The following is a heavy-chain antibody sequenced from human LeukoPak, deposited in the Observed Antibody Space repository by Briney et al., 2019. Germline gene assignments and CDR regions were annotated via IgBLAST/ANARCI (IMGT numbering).Heavy chain of an antibody. CDR1: GGSFSGYY. CDR3: ATVEGEGSSAYYFDY. J-gene: IGHJ4*02. V-gene: IGHV4-34*01. Sequence: SETLSLTCAVYGGSFSGYYWSWIRQPPGKGLEWIGNIYYSGGTYYNPSLKSRVTISVDTSKNQFSLKLTSVTAADTAVYYCATVEGEGSSAYYFDYWGQGTLVTVSS. D-gene: IGHD1-26*01. CDR2: IYYSGGT.